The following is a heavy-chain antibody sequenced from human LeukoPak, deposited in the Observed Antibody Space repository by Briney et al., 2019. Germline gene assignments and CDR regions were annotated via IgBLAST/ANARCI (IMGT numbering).Heavy chain of an antibody. Sequence: PGGSLRLSCAASGFTFSTYTMNWVRQAPGKGLEWVSSISSSSSYIYYADSVKGRFTISRDNAKNSLYLQMNSLRAEDTAVYYCARDALAAGYRLEWYYFDYWGQGTRVTFSS. V-gene: IGHV3-21*01. J-gene: IGHJ4*02. CDR1: GFTFSTYT. CDR3: ARDALAAGYRLEWYYFDY. CDR2: ISSSSSYI. D-gene: IGHD2-2*01.